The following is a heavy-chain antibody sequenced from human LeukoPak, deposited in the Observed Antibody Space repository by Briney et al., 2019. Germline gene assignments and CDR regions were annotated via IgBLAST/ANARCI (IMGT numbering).Heavy chain of an antibody. Sequence: SETLSLTCTVSGGSISSYYWSWIRQPAGKGLEWIGYIYYSGSTNYNPSLKSRVTISVDTSKNQFSLKLSSVTAADTAVYYCARSRILGWFDPWGQGTLVTVSS. CDR2: IYYSGST. CDR1: GGSISSYY. J-gene: IGHJ5*02. V-gene: IGHV4-59*01. CDR3: ARSRILGWFDP.